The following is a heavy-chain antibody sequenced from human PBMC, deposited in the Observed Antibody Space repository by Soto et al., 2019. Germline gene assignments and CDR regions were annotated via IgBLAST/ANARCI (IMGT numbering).Heavy chain of an antibody. CDR3: TTGIYYDILTGYHNVAY. J-gene: IGHJ4*02. Sequence: GGSLRLSCVASGFNLSHPWMTWVRQAAGKGREWVGRIKSNTDGGTAEYAAPVKGRATISRDDSKNTVYLQMNSLKTEDTAVYYCTTGIYYDILTGYHNVAYWGQGALVTVSS. CDR1: GFNLSHPW. CDR2: IKSNTDGGTA. V-gene: IGHV3-15*01. D-gene: IGHD3-9*01.